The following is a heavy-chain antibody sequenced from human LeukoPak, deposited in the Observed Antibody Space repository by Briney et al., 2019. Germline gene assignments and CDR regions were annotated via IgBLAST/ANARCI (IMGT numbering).Heavy chain of an antibody. CDR2: IRQDGSEK. CDR3: ARDGYASGSHDY. CDR1: GFTLSSYW. J-gene: IGHJ4*02. Sequence: KSGGSLRLSCAASGFTLSSYWMSWVRQAPGKGLEWVANIRQDGSEKNYVDSVRGRFTITRDNAKNSLYLQMNSLRLEDMAVYYCARDGYASGSHDYWGQGTLVTVSS. V-gene: IGHV3-7*01. D-gene: IGHD3-10*01.